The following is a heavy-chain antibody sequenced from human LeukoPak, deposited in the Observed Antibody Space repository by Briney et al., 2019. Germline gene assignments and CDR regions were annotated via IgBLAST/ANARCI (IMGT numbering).Heavy chain of an antibody. CDR1: GGSISSYY. CDR3: ARVVLDGDPSYYCYMDV. J-gene: IGHJ6*03. CDR2: IYYSGST. V-gene: IGHV4-59*01. Sequence: PSETLSLTCTVSGGSISSYYWSWIRQPPGKGLEWIGYIYYSGSTNYNPSLKSRVTISVDTSKNQFSLKLSSVTAADTAVYYCARVVLDGDPSYYCYMDVWGKGTTVTVSS. D-gene: IGHD4-17*01.